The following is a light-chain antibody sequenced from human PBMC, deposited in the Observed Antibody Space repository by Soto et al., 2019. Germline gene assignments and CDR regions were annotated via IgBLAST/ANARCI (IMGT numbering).Light chain of an antibody. CDR1: QSVSSNF. CDR2: GAS. V-gene: IGKV3-20*01. J-gene: IGKJ4*01. CDR3: QQYDSSPLT. Sequence: EIVLTQSPGTLSLSPGERATLSCRASQSVSSNFLAWYQQKPGQAPRLLIYGASSRATGIPDRFSGSGSGTDFTLTISSLEPEDVAVYYCQQYDSSPLTFGGGTKVEIK.